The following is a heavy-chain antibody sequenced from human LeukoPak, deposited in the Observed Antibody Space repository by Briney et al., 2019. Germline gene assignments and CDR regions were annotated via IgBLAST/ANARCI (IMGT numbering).Heavy chain of an antibody. CDR3: ARGGGSSWDY. CDR2: ISYDGSNK. V-gene: IGHV3-30-3*01. J-gene: IGHJ4*02. Sequence: GRSLRLSCAASGFTFSSYAMHWVRQAPGKGLEWVAVISYDGSNKYYADSVKGRFTISRDNSKNTLYLRMNSLRAEDTAVYYCARGGGSSWDYWGQGTLVTVSS. CDR1: GFTFSSYA. D-gene: IGHD6-13*01.